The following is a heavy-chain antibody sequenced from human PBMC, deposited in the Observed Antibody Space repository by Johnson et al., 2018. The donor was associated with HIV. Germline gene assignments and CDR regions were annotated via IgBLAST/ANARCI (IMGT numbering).Heavy chain of an antibody. CDR2: FYSDSNT. Sequence: MLLVESGGGVVQPGRSLRLSCAASGFTVSSNYMSWVRQAPGKGLEWVSVFYSDSNTYSSDSVKGRFTISRDNAKNSLYLQMNSLRAEDTAVYYCARAFGSAFDIWGQGTMVTVSS. CDR1: GFTVSSNY. V-gene: IGHV3-53*01. CDR3: ARAFGSAFDI. J-gene: IGHJ3*02. D-gene: IGHD1-14*01.